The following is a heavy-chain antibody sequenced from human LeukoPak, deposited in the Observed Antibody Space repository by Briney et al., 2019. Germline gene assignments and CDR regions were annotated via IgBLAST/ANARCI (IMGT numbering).Heavy chain of an antibody. CDR1: GGTFSSYA. J-gene: IGHJ4*02. CDR3: ARRHDTGLLFDY. V-gene: IGHV1-69*13. Sequence: SVKVSCKASGGTFSSYAISWVRQAPGQGLEWMGGIIPIFGTANYAQKFQGRVTITADESTSTAYMELSSLRSEDTAVYYCARRHDTGLLFDYWGQGTLVTVSS. CDR2: IIPIFGTA. D-gene: IGHD3-9*01.